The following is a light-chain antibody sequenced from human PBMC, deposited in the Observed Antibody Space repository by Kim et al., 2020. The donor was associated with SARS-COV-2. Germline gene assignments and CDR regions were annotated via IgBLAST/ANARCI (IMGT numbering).Light chain of an antibody. V-gene: IGKV4-1*01. CDR3: HQYYSSPPS. CDR2: WAS. J-gene: IGKJ2*03. CDR1: QPILYHSTNKKY. Sequence: SATLDFTSIQPILYHSTNKKYLAWYPQNPRHPPTVLIYWASSRESGVPDRFSGRGSGTDFALTISSLQAEDVAVYYCHQYYSSPPSFGQGTKLEI.